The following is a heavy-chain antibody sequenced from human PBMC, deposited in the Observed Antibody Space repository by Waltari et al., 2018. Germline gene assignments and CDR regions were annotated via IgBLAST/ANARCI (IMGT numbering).Heavy chain of an antibody. V-gene: IGHV4-59*01. J-gene: IGHJ4*02. D-gene: IGHD3-3*01. CDR2: IYYSGST. Sequence: QVQLQESGPGLVKPSETLSLTCTVSGGSISSYYWTWLSQPPGKGLEWIGYIYYSGSTNYNPSLKSRVTISVDTSKNQFSLKLSSVTAADTAVYYCARSAFDFWSGPYDYWGQGTLVTVSS. CDR1: GGSISSYY. CDR3: ARSAFDFWSGPYDY.